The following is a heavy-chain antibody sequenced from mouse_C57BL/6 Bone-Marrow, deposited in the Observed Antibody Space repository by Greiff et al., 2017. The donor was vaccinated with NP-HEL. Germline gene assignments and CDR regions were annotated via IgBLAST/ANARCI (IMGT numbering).Heavy chain of an antibody. CDR2: ISGGGGNT. V-gene: IGHV5-9*01. D-gene: IGHD1-1*01. CDR3: ARHPGSSYRYFDV. CDR1: GFTFSSYT. J-gene: IGHJ1*03. Sequence: EVKLEESGGGLVKPGGSLKLSCAASGFTFSSYTMSWVRQTPEKRLEWVATISGGGGNTYYPDSVKGRFTISRDNAKNTLYLQMSSLRSEDTALYYCARHPGSSYRYFDVWGTGTTVTVSS.